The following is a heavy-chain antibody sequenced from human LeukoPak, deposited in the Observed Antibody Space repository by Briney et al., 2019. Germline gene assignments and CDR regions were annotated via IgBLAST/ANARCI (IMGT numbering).Heavy chain of an antibody. CDR3: ARLVHDYGGDSVDY. J-gene: IGHJ4*02. V-gene: IGHV4-59*08. Sequence: SETLSLTCTVSGGSISSYYWSWIRQPPGKGLEWIGYIYYSGSTNYNPSLKSRVTISVDTSKNQFSLKLSSVTAADTAVYYCARLVHDYGGDSVDYWGQGTLVTVSS. D-gene: IGHD4-23*01. CDR1: GGSISSYY. CDR2: IYYSGST.